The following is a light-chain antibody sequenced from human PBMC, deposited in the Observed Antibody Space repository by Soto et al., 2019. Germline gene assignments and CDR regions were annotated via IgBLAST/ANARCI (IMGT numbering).Light chain of an antibody. CDR3: QQYGSSPPT. V-gene: IGKV3-20*01. J-gene: IGKJ1*01. Sequence: EIVLTQSPGTLSLSPGERATLSCSASQSVSSSYLAWYQQKPGQALRLLIYGASSRATGIPDRFSGSGSGKDFTLTSSRLEPEDVAVYYCQQYGSSPPTFGQGTKVEIK. CDR2: GAS. CDR1: QSVSSSY.